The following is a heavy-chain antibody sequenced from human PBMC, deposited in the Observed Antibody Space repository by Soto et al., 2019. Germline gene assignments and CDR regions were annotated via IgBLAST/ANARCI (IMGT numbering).Heavy chain of an antibody. CDR1: GFTFSSYA. D-gene: IGHD3-3*01. Sequence: GGSLRLSCAASGFTFSSYAMSWVRQAPGKGLEWVSAISGSGGSTYYADSVKGRFTISRDNSKNTLYLQMNGLRAEDTAVYYCAKEVEAMFGQEHGYWGQGTLVTVSS. J-gene: IGHJ4*02. V-gene: IGHV3-23*01. CDR2: ISGSGGST. CDR3: AKEVEAMFGQEHGY.